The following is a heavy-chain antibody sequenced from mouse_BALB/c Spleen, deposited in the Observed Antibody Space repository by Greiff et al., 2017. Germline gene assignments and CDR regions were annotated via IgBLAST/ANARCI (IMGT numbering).Heavy chain of an antibody. CDR2: IYPSDSYT. CDR1: GYTFTSYW. V-gene: IGHV1-69*02. Sequence: VQLHQPGAELVRPGASVKLSCKASGYTFTSYWINWVKQRPGQGLEWIGNIYPSDSYTNYNQKFKDKATLTVDKSSSTAYMQLSSPTSEDSAVYYCTREGRRYFDYWGQGTTLTVSS. CDR3: TREGRRYFDY. J-gene: IGHJ2*01.